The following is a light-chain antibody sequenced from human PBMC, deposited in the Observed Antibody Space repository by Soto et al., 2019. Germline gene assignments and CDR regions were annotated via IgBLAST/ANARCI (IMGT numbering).Light chain of an antibody. V-gene: IGKV1-12*01. CDR1: QGISNW. Sequence: DIQMTQSPSSVSASVGDRVTITCRASQGISNWLAWYQQQPGKAPKLLIYGASSLQSGVPSRFSGGGSGTHVTLIISSLQPEDFATYYCQQTNTFPPLTFGGGTKVEI. CDR3: QQTNTFPPLT. J-gene: IGKJ4*01. CDR2: GAS.